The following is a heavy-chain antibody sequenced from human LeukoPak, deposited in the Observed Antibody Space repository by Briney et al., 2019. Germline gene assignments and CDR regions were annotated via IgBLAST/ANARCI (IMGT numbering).Heavy chain of an antibody. CDR2: INHSGST. J-gene: IGHJ6*04. CDR3: AELGITMIGGV. D-gene: IGHD3-10*02. Sequence: GTLRLSCAASGFTFSNYGMNWVRQAPGKGLEWIGEINHSGSTNYNPSLKSRVTISVDTSKNQFSLKLSSVTAADTAVYYCAELGITMIGGVWGKGTTVTISS. CDR1: GFTFSNYG. V-gene: IGHV4-34*08.